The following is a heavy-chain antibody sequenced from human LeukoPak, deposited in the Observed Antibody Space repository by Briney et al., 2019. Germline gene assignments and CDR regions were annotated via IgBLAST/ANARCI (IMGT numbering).Heavy chain of an antibody. CDR2: IRNDESNK. CDR1: GFIFSSYG. Sequence: PGGSLRLSCAASGFIFSSYGMHWVRQAPGKGLEWVAFIRNDESNKYYADSVKGRFTISRDNSKNTLYLQMNSLRAEDTAVYYCARGFLDRYGSGSPTDYWGQGTLVTVSS. CDR3: ARGFLDRYGSGSPTDY. V-gene: IGHV3-30*02. D-gene: IGHD3-10*01. J-gene: IGHJ4*02.